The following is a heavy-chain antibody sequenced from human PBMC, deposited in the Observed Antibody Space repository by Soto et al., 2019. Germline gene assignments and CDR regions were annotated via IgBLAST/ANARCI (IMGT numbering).Heavy chain of an antibody. D-gene: IGHD3-3*01. CDR3: ARLGYDDFWSGYRDYYGMDV. CDR2: IYHSGST. J-gene: IGHJ6*02. V-gene: IGHV4-4*02. Sequence: QVQLQESGPGLVKPSGTLSLTCAVSGGSISSSNWWSWVRQPPGKGLEWIGEIYHSGSTNYNPSLKSLVTISVDKSKNQFSLKLSSVTAADTAVYYCARLGYDDFWSGYRDYYGMDVWGQGTTVTASS. CDR1: GGSISSSNW.